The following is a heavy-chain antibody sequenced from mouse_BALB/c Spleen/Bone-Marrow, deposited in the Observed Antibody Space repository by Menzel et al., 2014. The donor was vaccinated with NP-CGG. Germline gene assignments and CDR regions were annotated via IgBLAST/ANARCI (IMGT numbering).Heavy chain of an antibody. J-gene: IGHJ2*01. Sequence: VQLQQSGPELVKPGASVKISCKASGYSFTGYFMNWVMQSHGKSLEWIGRINPYNGDTFYNQKFKGKATLTVDKSSSTAHMELRSLASEDSAVYYCAGSGYYGSSYFDYWGQGTTLTVSS. CDR1: GYSFTGYF. CDR3: AGSGYYGSSYFDY. CDR2: INPYNGDT. D-gene: IGHD1-1*01. V-gene: IGHV1-20*02.